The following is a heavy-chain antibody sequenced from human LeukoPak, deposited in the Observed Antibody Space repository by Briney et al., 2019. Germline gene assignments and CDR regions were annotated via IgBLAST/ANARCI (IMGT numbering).Heavy chain of an antibody. CDR1: GYTFTSYG. CDR2: ISAYNGNT. V-gene: IGHV1-18*01. Sequence: GASVKVSCKASGYTFTSYGISWVRQAPGQGLEWMGWISAYNGNTNYAQKLQGRVTMTTDTSTSTAYMELRSLRSDDTAVYYCARDYGDYGDDAFDIWGQGTMVTVSS. D-gene: IGHD4-17*01. CDR3: ARDYGDYGDDAFDI. J-gene: IGHJ3*02.